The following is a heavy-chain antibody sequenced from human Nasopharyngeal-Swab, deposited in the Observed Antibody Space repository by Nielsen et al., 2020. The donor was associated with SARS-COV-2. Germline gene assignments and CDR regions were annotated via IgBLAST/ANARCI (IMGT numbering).Heavy chain of an antibody. CDR2: INHSGST. CDR1: GGSLSGYY. J-gene: IGHJ6*03. V-gene: IGHV4-34*01. Sequence: SETMSLTCAVYGGSLSGYYWSWIRQPPGKGLEWIGEINHSGSTNYNPSLKSRVTISVDRSKNQSSLNLSSVTAAGTAVYYCARQIGYCSGGSCYDYMDVWGKGTTVTVSS. D-gene: IGHD2-15*01. CDR3: ARQIGYCSGGSCYDYMDV.